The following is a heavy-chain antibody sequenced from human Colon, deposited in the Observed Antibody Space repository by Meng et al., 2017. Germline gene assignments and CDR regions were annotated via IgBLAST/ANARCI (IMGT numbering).Heavy chain of an antibody. CDR3: AKYCGGGCFRNFDS. D-gene: IGHD2-21*02. CDR1: GFTFNSYA. CDR2: IGGDGYSI. Sequence: GESLKISCAASGFTFNSYAMTWVRQAPGKGLAWVSVIGGDGYSIQYADSVKGRFTISRDNSKNTLYLQMNSLRVEDTAVYYCAKYCGGGCFRNFDSWGHGTLVTVSS. J-gene: IGHJ4*01. V-gene: IGHV3-23*01.